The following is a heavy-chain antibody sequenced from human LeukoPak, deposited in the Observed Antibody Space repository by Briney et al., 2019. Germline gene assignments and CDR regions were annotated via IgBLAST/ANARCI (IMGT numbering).Heavy chain of an antibody. Sequence: GGSLRLSCAASGFTFSSYAMFWVRQAPGKGLEFVSGISHNGATTYYANSVKGRFTISRDNSRNTLYLQMGSLRAEDMAVYYCARHLGYFDYWGQGTLVTVSS. CDR3: ARHLGYFDY. CDR2: ISHNGATT. J-gene: IGHJ4*02. V-gene: IGHV3-64*01. CDR1: GFTFSSYA.